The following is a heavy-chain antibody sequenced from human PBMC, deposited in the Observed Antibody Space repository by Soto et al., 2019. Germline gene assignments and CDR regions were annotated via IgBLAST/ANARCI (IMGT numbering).Heavy chain of an antibody. V-gene: IGHV3-74*01. CDR1: GFTFSSYW. Sequence: EVQLVESGGGLVQPGGSLRLSCAASGFTFSSYWMHWVRQAPGKGLVWVSRINSDGSSTSYADSVKGRFTISRDNAKNTLYLQRTSLRAEDTAVYYCAIRASYYDSSGYFDYWGQGTLVTVSS. CDR2: INSDGSST. D-gene: IGHD3-22*01. CDR3: AIRASYYDSSGYFDY. J-gene: IGHJ4*02.